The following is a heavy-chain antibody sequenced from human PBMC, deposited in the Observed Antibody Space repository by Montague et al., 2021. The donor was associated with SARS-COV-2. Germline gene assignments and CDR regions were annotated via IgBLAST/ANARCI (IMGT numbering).Heavy chain of an antibody. D-gene: IGHD2-2*01. J-gene: IGHJ6*02. CDR2: IKQDGSEK. CDR1: GFTFSSHW. Sequence: SLRLSCAASGFTFSSHWMSWVRQAPGKGLEWMANIKQDGSEKYYVDSVKGRFTISRDNAKNSLYLQMNSLRAEDTAVYYCARDSFVVVPAAPNYYYYYGMDVWGQGTTVTVSS. V-gene: IGHV3-7*01. CDR3: ARDSFVVVPAAPNYYYYYGMDV.